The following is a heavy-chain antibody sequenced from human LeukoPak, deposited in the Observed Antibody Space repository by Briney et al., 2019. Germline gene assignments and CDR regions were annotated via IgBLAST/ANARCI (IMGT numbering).Heavy chain of an antibody. CDR1: GFTFSSYA. CDR2: ISYDGSNK. J-gene: IGHJ6*03. D-gene: IGHD6-6*01. V-gene: IGHV3-30-3*01. Sequence: GRSLRLSCAASGFTFSSYAMHWVRQAPGKGLEWVAVISYDGSNKYYADSVKGRFTISRDNSKNTLYLQMNSLRAEDTAVYYCARVGGAAPYSSSWRVYYYMDVWGKGTTVTVSS. CDR3: ARVGGAAPYSSSWRVYYYMDV.